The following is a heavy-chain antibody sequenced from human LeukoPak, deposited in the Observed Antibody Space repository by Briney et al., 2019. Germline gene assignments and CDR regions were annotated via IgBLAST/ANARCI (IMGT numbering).Heavy chain of an antibody. CDR2: IYTSGST. J-gene: IGHJ4*02. CDR1: GGSISSGGYY. Sequence: SETLSLTCTVSGGSISSGGYYWSWIRQPAGKGLEWIGRIYTSGSTNYNPSLKSRVPISVDTSKNQFSLKLSSVTAADTAVYYCARSLNSGWYYFDYWGQGTLVTVSS. D-gene: IGHD6-19*01. V-gene: IGHV4-61*02. CDR3: ARSLNSGWYYFDY.